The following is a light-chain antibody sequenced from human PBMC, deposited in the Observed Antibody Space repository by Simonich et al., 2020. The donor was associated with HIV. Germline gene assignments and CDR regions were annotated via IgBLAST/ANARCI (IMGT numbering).Light chain of an antibody. Sequence: DIQMTQSPSSLSASVGNRVTITCRASQSISSYLNWYQQKPGKAPKLLIYAASSLQSGCPSRFSGSGSGTDCTLTISSLQPEDVATYYCQQSYSTPRTFGQGTKVEIK. CDR3: QQSYSTPRT. CDR1: QSISSY. V-gene: IGKV1-39*01. CDR2: AAS. J-gene: IGKJ1*01.